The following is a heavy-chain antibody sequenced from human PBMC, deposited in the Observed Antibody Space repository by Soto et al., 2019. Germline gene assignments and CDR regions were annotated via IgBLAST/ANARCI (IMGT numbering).Heavy chain of an antibody. D-gene: IGHD3-22*01. CDR3: AKVSPYYHSSGSPAALDI. CDR2: ISGSGGST. J-gene: IGHJ3*02. V-gene: IGHV3-23*01. Sequence: GGSLRLSCAASGFTFSSYAMSWVRQAPGKGLEWVSAISGSGGSTYYADSVKGRFTISRDNSKNTLYLQMNSLRAEDTAVYYCAKVSPYYHSSGSPAALDIWGQGTMVTVSS. CDR1: GFTFSSYA.